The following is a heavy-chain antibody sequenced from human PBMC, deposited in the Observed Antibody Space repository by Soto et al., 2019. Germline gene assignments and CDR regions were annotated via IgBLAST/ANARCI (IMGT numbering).Heavy chain of an antibody. CDR1: GFTFSSYG. J-gene: IGHJ4*02. V-gene: IGHV3-33*08. Sequence: GGSLRLSCAASGFTFSSYGMHWVRQAPGKGLEWVAVIWYDGSNKYYADSVKGRFTISRDNSKNTLYLQMNSLRAEDTAVYYCARALPPTGEDFDYWGQGTLVTVSS. CDR3: ARALPPTGEDFDY. CDR2: IWYDGSNK. D-gene: IGHD7-27*01.